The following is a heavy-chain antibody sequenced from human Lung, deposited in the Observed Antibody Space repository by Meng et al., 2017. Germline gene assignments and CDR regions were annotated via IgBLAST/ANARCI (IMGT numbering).Heavy chain of an antibody. Sequence: QVQLQQLGAGLLKPSETLSLTFVVSGGSFSDYYWSWIRQPPGKGLEWIGEINHSGSTNYNPSLESRATISVDTSQNNLSLKLSSVTAADSAVYYCARGPTTMAHDFDYWGQGTLVTVSS. CDR1: GGSFSDYY. CDR2: INHSGST. CDR3: ARGPTTMAHDFDY. J-gene: IGHJ4*02. D-gene: IGHD4-11*01. V-gene: IGHV4-34*01.